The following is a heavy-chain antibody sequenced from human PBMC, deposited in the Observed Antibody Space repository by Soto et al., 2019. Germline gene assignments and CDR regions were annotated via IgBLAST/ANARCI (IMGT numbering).Heavy chain of an antibody. D-gene: IGHD3-16*02. Sequence: ASVKVSCKASGYTFTSYGISWVRQAPGQGLEWMGWISAYNGNTNYAQKLQGRVTMTTDTSTSTAYMELRSLRSDDTAVYYCARLIMITFGGVIPISTVVNFDYWGQGTLVTVAS. CDR3: ARLIMITFGGVIPISTVVNFDY. CDR1: GYTFTSYG. J-gene: IGHJ4*02. V-gene: IGHV1-18*01. CDR2: ISAYNGNT.